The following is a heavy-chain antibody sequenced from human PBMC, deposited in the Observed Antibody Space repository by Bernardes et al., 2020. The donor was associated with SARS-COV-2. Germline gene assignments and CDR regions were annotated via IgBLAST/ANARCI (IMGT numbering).Heavy chain of an antibody. Sequence: GGSLRLSCAASGFTFSSYAMSWVRQAPGKGLEWVSDISGPGRTYYADSVRGRFTISRDNSKNTLYLEMNSLRVEDTAVYYCAKELAYGSSWRDYSYYFGMDVWGQGTTVTVSS. J-gene: IGHJ6*02. CDR2: ISGPGRT. CDR3: AKELAYGSSWRDYSYYFGMDV. CDR1: GFTFSSYA. V-gene: IGHV3-23*01. D-gene: IGHD6-13*01.